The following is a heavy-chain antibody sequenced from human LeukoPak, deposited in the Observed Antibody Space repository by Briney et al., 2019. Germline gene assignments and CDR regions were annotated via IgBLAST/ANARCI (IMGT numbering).Heavy chain of an antibody. CDR3: AKEGLWSSNGLPFDY. V-gene: IGHV3-23*01. J-gene: IGHJ4*02. CDR2: VSGSGGST. Sequence: GGSLRLSCAASGFTFSSYAMSWVRQAPGKGLEWVSAVSGSGGSTYYADPVKGRFTISRDNSKNTLYLQMNSLKAEDTAVYYCAKEGLWSSNGLPFDYWGQGTLVTVSS. CDR1: GFTFSSYA. D-gene: IGHD6-19*01.